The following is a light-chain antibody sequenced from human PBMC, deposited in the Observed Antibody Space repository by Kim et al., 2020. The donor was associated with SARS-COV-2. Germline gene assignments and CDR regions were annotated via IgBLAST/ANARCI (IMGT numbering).Light chain of an antibody. CDR3: HQYNNWPYT. CDR1: QSVSSN. J-gene: IGKJ2*01. V-gene: IGKV3-15*01. CDR2: GAS. Sequence: SVSPGERATLSCRASQSVSSNLVWYQQKPGQAPRLLIYGASTRATGFPARFSGSRSGTEFTLTISSLQSEDFAVYYCHQYNNWPYTFGQGTKLEI.